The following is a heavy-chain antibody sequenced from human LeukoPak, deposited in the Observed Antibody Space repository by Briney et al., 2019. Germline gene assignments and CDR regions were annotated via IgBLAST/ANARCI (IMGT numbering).Heavy chain of an antibody. CDR3: TRGAGWLIDY. J-gene: IGHJ4*02. Sequence: SETLSLTCTVSGGSISSYYWSWIRQPPGKGLEWIGYIYYSGNTNYSPSLKSRVTISADTSKNQFSLKLNSLTTADTAVYYCTRGAGWLIDYWGQGILVTVSS. CDR1: GGSISSYY. CDR2: IYYSGNT. D-gene: IGHD3-16*01. V-gene: IGHV4-59*01.